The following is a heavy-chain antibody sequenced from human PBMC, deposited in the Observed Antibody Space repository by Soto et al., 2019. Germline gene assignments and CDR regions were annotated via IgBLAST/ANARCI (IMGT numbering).Heavy chain of an antibody. CDR3: ARGPPIAAAGPYYFDY. J-gene: IGHJ4*02. V-gene: IGHV3-33*01. CDR2: IWYDGSNK. CDR1: GFTFSSYG. Sequence: QVQLVESGGGVVQPGRSLRLSCAASGFTFSSYGMHWVRQAPGKGLEWVAVIWYDGSNKYYADSVKGRFTISRDNSMNTLYLQMNSLRAEDTAVYYCARGPPIAAAGPYYFDYWGQGTLVTVSS. D-gene: IGHD6-13*01.